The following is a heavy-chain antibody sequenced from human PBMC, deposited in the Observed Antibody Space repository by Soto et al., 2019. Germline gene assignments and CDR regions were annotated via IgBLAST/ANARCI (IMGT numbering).Heavy chain of an antibody. CDR1: GFTFSSYG. CDR3: AKGGLGCSGGSCYEFDY. J-gene: IGHJ4*02. D-gene: IGHD2-15*01. Sequence: QVQLVESGGGVVQPGRSLRLSCAASGFTFSSYGMHWVRQAPGKGLEWVAVISYDGSNKYYADSVKGRFTISRDNSKNTLYLQMNSLRAEDTAVYYCAKGGLGCSGGSCYEFDYWGQGTLVTVSS. V-gene: IGHV3-30*18. CDR2: ISYDGSNK.